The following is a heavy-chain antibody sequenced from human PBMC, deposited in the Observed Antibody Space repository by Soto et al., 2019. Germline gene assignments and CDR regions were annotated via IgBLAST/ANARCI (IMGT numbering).Heavy chain of an antibody. Sequence: QLQLQESGPGLVKPPETLSLTCTVSGGSISSSSHYWGWIRQPPGKGLEWIGSIYYSGSTYYNPSLKIRVAISVDTSKNQFSLKLSSVTAADTAVYYCARHQMTADAFDVWGQGTMVAVSS. CDR3: ARHQMTADAFDV. CDR1: GGSISSSSHY. J-gene: IGHJ3*01. V-gene: IGHV4-39*01. CDR2: IYYSGST.